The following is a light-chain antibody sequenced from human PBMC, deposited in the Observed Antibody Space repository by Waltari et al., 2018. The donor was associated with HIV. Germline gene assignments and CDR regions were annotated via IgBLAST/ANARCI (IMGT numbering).Light chain of an antibody. CDR2: DVS. CDR3: TSYTTSSRVV. Sequence: QSALTQPASASGSPGQSITLSCPGTSSDVGGYNHVSWYQQHPGKAPKLMIYDVSNRPSGVSNRFSGSKSGNTASLTISGLQAEDEADYYCTSYTTSSRVVFGGGTKLTVL. J-gene: IGLJ2*01. V-gene: IGLV2-14*01. CDR1: SSDVGGYNH.